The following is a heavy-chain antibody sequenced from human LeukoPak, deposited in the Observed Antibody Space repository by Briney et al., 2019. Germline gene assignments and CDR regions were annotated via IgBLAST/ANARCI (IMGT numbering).Heavy chain of an antibody. Sequence: SVKVSCKASGYTFTSYAISWVRQAPGQGLEWMGGIIPIFGTANYAQKFQGRVTITTDESTSTAYMELSSLRSEDTAVYYCARDGDGYRKFDYWGQGTLVTVSS. V-gene: IGHV1-69*05. CDR2: IIPIFGTA. CDR1: GYTFTSYA. D-gene: IGHD5-24*01. CDR3: ARDGDGYRKFDY. J-gene: IGHJ4*02.